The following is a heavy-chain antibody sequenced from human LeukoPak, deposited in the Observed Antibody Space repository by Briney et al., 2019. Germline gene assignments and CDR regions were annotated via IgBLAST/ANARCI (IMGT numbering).Heavy chain of an antibody. J-gene: IGHJ4*02. Sequence: PSETLSLTCAVYGGSFSGYYWSWIRQPPGKGLEWIGFIYYSGSTYYNPSLKSRVTISVDTSKNQFSLKLSSVTAADTAVYYCARERRVAVAGTHIDYWGQGTLVTVSS. CDR1: GGSFSGYY. D-gene: IGHD6-19*01. CDR3: ARERRVAVAGTHIDY. V-gene: IGHV4-30-4*01. CDR2: IYYSGST.